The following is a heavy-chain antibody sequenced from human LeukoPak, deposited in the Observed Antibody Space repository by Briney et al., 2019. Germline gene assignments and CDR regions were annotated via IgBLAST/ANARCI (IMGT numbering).Heavy chain of an antibody. J-gene: IGHJ3*02. D-gene: IGHD3-22*01. Sequence: GGSLRLSFAASGFTFINSWMYWVRHAPGKGRVWVSRINSDGSSTTYADAVKGGFTISRDNAKNTLYLQLNSLRAEDTAVYYCAKEMWYYYDSSGYYPRLGPFDIWGQGTMVTVSS. CDR1: GFTFINSW. CDR3: AKEMWYYYDSSGYYPRLGPFDI. CDR2: INSDGSST. V-gene: IGHV3-74*01.